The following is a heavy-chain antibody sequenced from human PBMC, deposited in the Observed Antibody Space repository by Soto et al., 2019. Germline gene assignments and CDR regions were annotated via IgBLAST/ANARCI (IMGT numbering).Heavy chain of an antibody. J-gene: IGHJ4*02. CDR1: GFTFSSYA. D-gene: IGHD2-21*02. CDR3: AKDRAGVVTATTFDY. V-gene: IGHV3-23*01. CDR2: ISGSSGGP. Sequence: EVQLLESGGGLVQPGGSLRLSCAASGFTFSSYAMSWVRQAPGKGLEWVSAISGSSGGPYYADSVKGRFTNSRDNSKNTLSLQMNSLRADDTAVYYCAKDRAGVVTATTFDYWGQGTLVTVSS.